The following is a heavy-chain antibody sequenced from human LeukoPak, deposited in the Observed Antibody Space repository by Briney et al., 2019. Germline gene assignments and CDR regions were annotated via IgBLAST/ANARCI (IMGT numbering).Heavy chain of an antibody. Sequence: SETLSLTCTVSGGSISSYYWSWIRQPPGKGLEWIGYIYYSGSTNYNPSLKSRVTISVDTSKNQFSLKLSSVAAADTAVYYCASHGFGELLPSEFDYWGQGTLVTVST. CDR2: IYYSGST. CDR1: GGSISSYY. V-gene: IGHV4-59*08. D-gene: IGHD3-10*01. J-gene: IGHJ4*02. CDR3: ASHGFGELLPSEFDY.